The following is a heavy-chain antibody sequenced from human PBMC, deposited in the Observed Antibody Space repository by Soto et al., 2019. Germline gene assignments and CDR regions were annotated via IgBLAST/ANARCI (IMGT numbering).Heavy chain of an antibody. V-gene: IGHV1-2*02. CDR2: MNPKSGGT. CDR1: GYTNSGYY. J-gene: IGHJ3*01. D-gene: IGHD2-15*01. Sequence: GCSVKVSCKASGYTNSGYYTHWVRQAPGQGLEWMGWMNPKSGGTYFAQKFQVRVTLTMDTSISTAYMEVNRLRSDDMAVYYCTRENIEVSDGLDDAFDLWGQGTTVTVS. CDR3: TRENIEVSDGLDDAFDL.